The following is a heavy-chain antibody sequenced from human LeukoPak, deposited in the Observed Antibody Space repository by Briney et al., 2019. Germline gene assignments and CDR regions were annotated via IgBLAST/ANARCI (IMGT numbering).Heavy chain of an antibody. D-gene: IGHD1-26*01. V-gene: IGHV3-66*02. Sequence: GGPLRLSCAASGLIVSNNYMSWVRQAPGKGLEWVSVFYTDGSTYYADSVKGRFTISRDISKNTMYLQMNNLRAEDTAVYYCARGPHSGSFYGFDYWGQGTLVTVSS. CDR3: ARGPHSGSFYGFDY. J-gene: IGHJ4*02. CDR2: FYTDGST. CDR1: GLIVSNNY.